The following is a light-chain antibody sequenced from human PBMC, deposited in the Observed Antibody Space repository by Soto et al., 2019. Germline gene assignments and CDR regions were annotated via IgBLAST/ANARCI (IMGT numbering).Light chain of an antibody. J-gene: IGKJ4*01. V-gene: IGKV1-9*01. CDR2: AAS. CDR3: QQIKSYPLT. Sequence: DIQLTQSPSFLSASVGDRVTITCRAIQGISSYLAWYQQKPGKAPTLLISAASTLQSGVPSRFSGSGSGTEFTLTISSLQPEDFAAYYCQQIKSYPLTFGGGTKVEIK. CDR1: QGISSY.